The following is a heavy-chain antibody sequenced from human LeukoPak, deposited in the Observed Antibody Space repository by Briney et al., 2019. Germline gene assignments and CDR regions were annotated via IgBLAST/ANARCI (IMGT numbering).Heavy chain of an antibody. CDR3: ARERNYDFWSGYYTGAFDI. J-gene: IGHJ3*02. CDR1: GGSISSHY. D-gene: IGHD3-3*01. CDR2: IYYSGST. Sequence: PSETLSLTCTVAGGSISSHYWSWIRQPPGKGLEWIGYIYYSGSTNYNPSLKSRVTISVDTSKNQFSLKLSSVTAADTAVYYCARERNYDFWSGYYTGAFDIWGQGTMVTVSS. V-gene: IGHV4-59*11.